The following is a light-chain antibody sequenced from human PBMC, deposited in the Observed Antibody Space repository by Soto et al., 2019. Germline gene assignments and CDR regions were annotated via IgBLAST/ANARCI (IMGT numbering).Light chain of an antibody. CDR3: QQSYTTPT. V-gene: IGKV1-39*01. CDR2: YAS. J-gene: IGKJ1*01. Sequence: DLQMTQSPSSLSASIGDRVTITCRASQTITFYLNWYQQKPGRAPKLLIYYASSLQGGVPSRFSGSGSGTDFTLTISSLQPEDFATYYCQQSYTTPTFGQGTKVEIK. CDR1: QTITFY.